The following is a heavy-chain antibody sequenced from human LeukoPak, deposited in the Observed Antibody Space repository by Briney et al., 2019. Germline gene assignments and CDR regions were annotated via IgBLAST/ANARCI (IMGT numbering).Heavy chain of an antibody. Sequence: GGSLRLSCAASGFTFSSYSMNWVRQAPGKGREWVSYISSSSSTIYYADSVKGRFTISRDNAKNSLYLQMNSLRAEDTAVYYCARDLFDGSYHWGQGTLVTVSS. D-gene: IGHD1-26*01. J-gene: IGHJ4*02. CDR3: ARDLFDGSYH. V-gene: IGHV3-48*01. CDR1: GFTFSSYS. CDR2: ISSSSSTI.